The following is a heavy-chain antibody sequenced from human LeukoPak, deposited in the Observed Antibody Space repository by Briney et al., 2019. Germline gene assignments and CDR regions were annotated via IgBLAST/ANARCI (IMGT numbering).Heavy chain of an antibody. J-gene: IGHJ4*02. Sequence: GGSLRLSCAASGFTFSSYAMSWVRQAPGKGLEWVSAISGSGGSTYYAVSVKVRFTISRDNSKNTLYLQMNSLRAEDTAVYYCAIDSMVVAATEIDYWGQGTLATVSS. CDR2: ISGSGGST. D-gene: IGHD2-15*01. CDR3: AIDSMVVAATEIDY. V-gene: IGHV3-23*01. CDR1: GFTFSSYA.